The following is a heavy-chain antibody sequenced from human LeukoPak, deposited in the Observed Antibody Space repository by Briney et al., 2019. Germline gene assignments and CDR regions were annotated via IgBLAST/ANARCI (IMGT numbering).Heavy chain of an antibody. Sequence: GGSLRLSCAASDFSFITYAMSWVRQAPGKGLEWVSTISGGGDATYYADSVKGRFTISRDNSKNTLYLQMNSLRVEDTAVYYCARDNDSRDPPHFDYWGQGTLVTVSS. D-gene: IGHD3-16*01. CDR1: DFSFITYA. CDR2: ISGGGDAT. J-gene: IGHJ4*02. V-gene: IGHV3-23*01. CDR3: ARDNDSRDPPHFDY.